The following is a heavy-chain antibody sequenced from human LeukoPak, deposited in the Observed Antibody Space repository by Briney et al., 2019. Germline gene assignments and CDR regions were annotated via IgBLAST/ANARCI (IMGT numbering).Heavy chain of an antibody. CDR1: GFTFSEYY. D-gene: IGHD6-13*01. CDR3: ARGAAHGMDV. J-gene: IGHJ6*02. Sequence: GGSLRLSCAASGFTFSEYYMTWIRQAPGKGLEWVSYISGVYDNIFYGNSVKGRFTISRDNAKKSVYLQMNSLRAEDTAVYYWARGAAHGMDVWGQGTTVTVSS. CDR2: ISGVYDNI. V-gene: IGHV3-11*01.